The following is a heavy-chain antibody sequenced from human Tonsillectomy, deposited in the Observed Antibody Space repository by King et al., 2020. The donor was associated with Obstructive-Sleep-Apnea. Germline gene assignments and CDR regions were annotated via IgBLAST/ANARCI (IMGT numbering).Heavy chain of an antibody. J-gene: IGHJ4*02. D-gene: IGHD3-10*01. Sequence: QLVQSGVGLFQPGGSLSPSCAASGFTVSSDYRYWFRQAPGMGLERVSVIYNDGSTYYEDSGKCRFTISRHNSKNTLFLQMNSLRAEDTAVYYCARGKFWDASESPINWGQGILVTVSS. CDR3: ARGKFWDASESPIN. CDR1: GFTVSSDY. V-gene: IGHV3-53*04. CDR2: IYNDGST.